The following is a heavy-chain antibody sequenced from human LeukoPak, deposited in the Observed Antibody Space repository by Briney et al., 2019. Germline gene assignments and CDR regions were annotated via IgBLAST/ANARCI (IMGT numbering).Heavy chain of an antibody. Sequence: ASVKVSCKASGYTFTSYGISWVRQAPGQGLEWMGWISAYNGNTNYAQKLQGRVTMTTDTSTSTAYMELRSLRSDDTAVYYCASGLADYDFWSGYPAPHDAFDIWGQGTMVTVSS. J-gene: IGHJ3*02. CDR3: ASGLADYDFWSGYPAPHDAFDI. CDR1: GYTFTSYG. V-gene: IGHV1-18*01. CDR2: ISAYNGNT. D-gene: IGHD3-3*01.